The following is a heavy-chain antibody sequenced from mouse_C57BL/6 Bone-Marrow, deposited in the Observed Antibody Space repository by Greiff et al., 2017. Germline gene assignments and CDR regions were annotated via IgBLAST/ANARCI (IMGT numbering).Heavy chain of an antibody. CDR3: TGEWMDDYDGAMDY. J-gene: IGHJ4*01. CDR2: IRLKSDNYAT. D-gene: IGHD2-4*01. V-gene: IGHV6-3*01. CDR1: GFTFSNYW. Sequence: EVMLVESGGGLVQPGGSMKLSCVASGFTFSNYWMNWVRQSPEKGLEWVAQIRLKSDNYATHYAESVKGRFTISRDDSKSSVYLQMNNLRAEDTGIYYCTGEWMDDYDGAMDYWGQGTSVTVSS.